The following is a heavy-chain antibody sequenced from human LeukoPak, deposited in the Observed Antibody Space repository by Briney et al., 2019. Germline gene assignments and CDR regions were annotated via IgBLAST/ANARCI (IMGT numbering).Heavy chain of an antibody. D-gene: IGHD3-10*01. CDR2: IYYSGST. Sequence: SETLSLTCTVSGGSISSYYWSWIRQPPGKGLEWIGYIYYSGSTNYNPSLKSRVTISVDTSKNQFSLKLSSVTAADTAVYYCARNTYYYGSVSYFPDAFDIWGQGTMVTVSS. V-gene: IGHV4-59*01. CDR1: GGSISSYY. CDR3: ARNTYYYGSVSYFPDAFDI. J-gene: IGHJ3*02.